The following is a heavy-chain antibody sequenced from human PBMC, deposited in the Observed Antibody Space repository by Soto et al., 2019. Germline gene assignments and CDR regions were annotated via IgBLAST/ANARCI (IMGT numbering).Heavy chain of an antibody. CDR3: ARGLGVGGSYFSYYYGMDV. J-gene: IGHJ6*02. D-gene: IGHD1-26*01. V-gene: IGHV4-34*01. Sequence: PSETLSLTCAVYGGSFSGYYWSWSRQPPGKGLEWIGEINHSGSTNYNPSLKSRVTISVDTSKNQFSLKLSSVTAADTAVYYCARGLGVGGSYFSYYYGMDVWGQGTTVTVSS. CDR1: GGSFSGYY. CDR2: INHSGST.